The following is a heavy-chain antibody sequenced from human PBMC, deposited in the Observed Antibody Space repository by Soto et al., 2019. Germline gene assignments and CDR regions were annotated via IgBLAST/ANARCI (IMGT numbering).Heavy chain of an antibody. J-gene: IGHJ6*04. V-gene: IGHV3-21*01. CDR1: GFTFSTYS. CDR3: ARITDYNPSEG. Sequence: WGSRRLSCAASGFTFSTYSMSWVRQAPGKGLEWVSSISSYITYIYYADSVKGRFTISRDNAKNSVHLQMNSLRAEDTAVYYCARITDYNPSEGWGKGNTVTVSS. CDR2: ISSYITYI. D-gene: IGHD3-10*01.